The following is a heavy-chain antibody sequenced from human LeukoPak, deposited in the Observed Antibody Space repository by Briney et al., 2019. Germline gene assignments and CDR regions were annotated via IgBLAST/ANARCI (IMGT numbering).Heavy chain of an antibody. V-gene: IGHV4-39*01. CDR3: ARRYLRGLLWFGELNWFDP. CDR1: GGSISSSSYY. Sequence: PSETLSLTCSVSGGSISSSSYYWGWIRQPPGKGLEWIGSIYYSGSTYYNPSLKSRVTISVDTSKNQFSLKLSSVTAADTAVYYCARRYLRGLLWFGELNWFDPWGLGTLVTVSS. D-gene: IGHD3-10*01. CDR2: IYYSGST. J-gene: IGHJ5*02.